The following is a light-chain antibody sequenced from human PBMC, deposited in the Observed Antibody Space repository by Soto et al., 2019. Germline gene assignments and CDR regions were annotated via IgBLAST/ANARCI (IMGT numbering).Light chain of an antibody. Sequence: IVLTQSPGTLSLSPGERATISCRASQSVSSSYLAGYQQKPGQAPRLLMYGDSSSANGIPDRFSGSGSAGEFTLPISGLQPADFATYYCQQADSFPWTFGQGTRVDI. V-gene: IGKV3-20*01. CDR3: QQADSFPWT. CDR1: QSVSSSY. J-gene: IGKJ1*01. CDR2: GDS.